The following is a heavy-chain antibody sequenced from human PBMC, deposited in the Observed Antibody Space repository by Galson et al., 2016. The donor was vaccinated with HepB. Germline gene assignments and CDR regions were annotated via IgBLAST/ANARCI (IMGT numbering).Heavy chain of an antibody. CDR1: GYSFTNYW. Sequence: QSGAEVKKPGESLKISCKGSGYSFTNYWIGWVRQMPGKGLEWMGIIYPGDSDTRYSPSFPGQVTISVDKSISPSYLQWSSLMASDTAMYYCARQQMPGYCSGGWCYHYYCIDVWGQGTAVTVSS. CDR2: IYPGDSDT. D-gene: IGHD2-15*01. V-gene: IGHV5-51*01. CDR3: ARQQMPGYCSGGWCYHYYCIDV. J-gene: IGHJ6*02.